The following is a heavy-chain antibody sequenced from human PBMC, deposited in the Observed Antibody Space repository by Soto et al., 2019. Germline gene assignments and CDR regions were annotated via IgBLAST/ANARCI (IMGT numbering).Heavy chain of an antibody. Sequence: PGGSLRLSCSDSGFTFSSYAVSWFRQAPGKGLEWVSAISGSGGSTYYADSVKGRFTISRDNSKNTLYLQMNSLRAEDTAVYYCANYGPERLDYRYAFDIWGQGTMVTVSS. CDR3: ANYGPERLDYRYAFDI. D-gene: IGHD3-3*01. CDR2: ISGSGGST. CDR1: GFTFSSYA. V-gene: IGHV3-23*01. J-gene: IGHJ3*02.